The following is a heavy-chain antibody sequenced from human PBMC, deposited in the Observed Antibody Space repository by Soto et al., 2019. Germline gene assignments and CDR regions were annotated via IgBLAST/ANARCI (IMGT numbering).Heavy chain of an antibody. V-gene: IGHV3-48*02. CDR2: ISSSSSTI. D-gene: IGHD3-3*01. Sequence: GGSLRLSCAASGFTFSSYSMNWVRQAPGKGMEWVSYISSSSSTIYYADSEKGRFTISRDNAKNSLYLQMNSLRDEDTAVYYCARGYDFWSGYRSPHTTGGYRYGMDVWGQGTTVTVS. CDR3: ARGYDFWSGYRSPHTTGGYRYGMDV. CDR1: GFTFSSYS. J-gene: IGHJ6*02.